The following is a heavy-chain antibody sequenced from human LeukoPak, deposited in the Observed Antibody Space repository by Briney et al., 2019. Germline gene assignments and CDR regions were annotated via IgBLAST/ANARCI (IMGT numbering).Heavy chain of an antibody. J-gene: IGHJ4*02. Sequence: ASVKVSCKASGYTFTGYYMHWVRQAPGQGLEWMGWINPNSGGTNYAQKFQGRVTMTRDTSISTAYMELSRLRSDDTAVYYGARGTLRMATAIGYYFDYWGQGTLVTVSS. V-gene: IGHV1-2*02. CDR2: INPNSGGT. CDR1: GYTFTGYY. D-gene: IGHD5-18*01. CDR3: ARGTLRMATAIGYYFDY.